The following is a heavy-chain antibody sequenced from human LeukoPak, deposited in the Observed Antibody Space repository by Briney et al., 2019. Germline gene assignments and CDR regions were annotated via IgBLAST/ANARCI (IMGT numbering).Heavy chain of an antibody. CDR1: GFTFSSYG. CDR3: AREVELIVVVITASPSYYGMDV. D-gene: IGHD2-15*01. Sequence: GGSLRLSCAASGFTFSSYGMHWVRQAPGKGLEWVAFIRYDGSNKYYADSVKGRFTISRDNPMDTLYLQLNSLRAEDTAVYYCAREVELIVVVITASPSYYGMDVWGQGTTVTVSS. V-gene: IGHV3-30*02. J-gene: IGHJ6*02. CDR2: IRYDGSNK.